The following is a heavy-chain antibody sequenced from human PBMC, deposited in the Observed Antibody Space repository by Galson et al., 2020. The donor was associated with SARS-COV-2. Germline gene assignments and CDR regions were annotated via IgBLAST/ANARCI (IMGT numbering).Heavy chain of an antibody. Sequence: GESLKISCAASGFTFSSYWMSWVRQAPGKGLEWVANIKQDGSEKYYVDSVKGRFTISRDNAKNSLYLQMNSLRAEDTAVYYCARGGRGYSYGSYYYGMDVWGQGTTVTVSS. CDR3: ARGGRGYSYGSYYYGMDV. CDR1: GFTFSSYW. J-gene: IGHJ6*02. D-gene: IGHD5-18*01. V-gene: IGHV3-7*01. CDR2: IKQDGSEK.